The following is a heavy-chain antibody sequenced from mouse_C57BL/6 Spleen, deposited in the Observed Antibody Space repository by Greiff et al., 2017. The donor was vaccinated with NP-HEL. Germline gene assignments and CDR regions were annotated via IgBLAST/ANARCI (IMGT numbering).Heavy chain of an antibody. Sequence: QVQLKQPGAELVRPGSSVKLSCKASGYTFTSYWMDWVKQRPGQGLEWIGNIYPSDSETHYNQKFKDKATLTVDKSSSTAYMQLSSLTSEDSAVYYCARNYDYETAWFAYWGQGTLVTVSA. D-gene: IGHD2-4*01. V-gene: IGHV1-61*01. J-gene: IGHJ3*01. CDR1: GYTFTSYW. CDR2: IYPSDSET. CDR3: ARNYDYETAWFAY.